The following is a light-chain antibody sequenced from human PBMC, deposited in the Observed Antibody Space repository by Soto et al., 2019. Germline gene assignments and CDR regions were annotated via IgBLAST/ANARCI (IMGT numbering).Light chain of an antibody. CDR2: NNN. Sequence: QSVLTQPPSASGAPGQRVTISCSGSRSNIGSQVVQWFQHIPGTAPKLLMQNNNERPSGVPDRFSGSKSGTTASLIISGLQAEDEADYFCCSYADGQTLAFGGGTKLTVL. CDR1: RSNIGSQV. V-gene: IGLV1-44*01. CDR3: CSYADGQTLA. J-gene: IGLJ2*01.